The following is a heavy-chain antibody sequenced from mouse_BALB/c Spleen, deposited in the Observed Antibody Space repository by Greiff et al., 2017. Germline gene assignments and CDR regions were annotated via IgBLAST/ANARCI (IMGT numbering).Heavy chain of an antibody. CDR1: GFSLTSYD. CDR2: IWTGGGT. J-gene: IGHJ4*01. CDR3: VWGGVVAPSMDY. Sequence: VKLMESGPGLVAPSQSLSITCTVSGFSLTSYDISWIRQPPGKGLEWLGVIWTGGGTNYNSAFMSRLSISKDNSKSQVFLKMNSLQTDDTAIYYCVWGGVVAPSMDYWGQATSVTVSS. V-gene: IGHV2-9-2*01. D-gene: IGHD1-1*01.